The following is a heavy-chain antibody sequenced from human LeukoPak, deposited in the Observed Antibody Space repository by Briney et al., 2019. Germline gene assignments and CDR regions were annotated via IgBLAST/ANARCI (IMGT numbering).Heavy chain of an antibody. CDR1: GFTFSSYG. J-gene: IGHJ4*02. D-gene: IGHD6-13*01. CDR2: IRYDGSNK. V-gene: IGHV3-30*02. Sequence: GGSLRLSCAASGFTFSSYGMHWVRQAPGKGLEWVAFIRYDGSNKYYADSVKGRFTISRDNSKNTLYLQMNSLRAEDTALYYCAQLPKYSSSWSTADYWGQGTLVTVSS. CDR3: AQLPKYSSSWSTADY.